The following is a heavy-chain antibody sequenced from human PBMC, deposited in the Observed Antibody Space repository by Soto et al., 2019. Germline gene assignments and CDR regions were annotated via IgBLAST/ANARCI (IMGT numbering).Heavy chain of an antibody. CDR3: ARLRSTVRTPMDV. V-gene: IGHV4-59*01. J-gene: IGHJ6*03. Sequence: PSETLSLTCTVSGGSISSYYWSWIRQPPGKGLEWIGYIYYSGSTNYNPSLKSRVTISVDTSKNQFSLKLSSVTAADTAVYYCARLRSTVRTPMDVWGKGTTVTVSS. CDR1: GGSISSYY. CDR2: IYYSGST. D-gene: IGHD4-4*01.